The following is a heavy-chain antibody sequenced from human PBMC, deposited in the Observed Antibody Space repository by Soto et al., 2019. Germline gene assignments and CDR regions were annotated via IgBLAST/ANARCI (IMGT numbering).Heavy chain of an antibody. J-gene: IGHJ4*02. CDR2: IYYSGST. D-gene: IGHD3-16*02. V-gene: IGHV4-59*08. Sequence: SETLSLTCTVSGGSISSYYWSWIRQPPGKGLEWIGYIYYSGSTNYNPSLKSRVTISVDTSKNQFSLKLSSVTAADTAVYYCAGLRLGELSLPPFDYWGQGTLVTVSS. CDR1: GGSISSYY. CDR3: AGLRLGELSLPPFDY.